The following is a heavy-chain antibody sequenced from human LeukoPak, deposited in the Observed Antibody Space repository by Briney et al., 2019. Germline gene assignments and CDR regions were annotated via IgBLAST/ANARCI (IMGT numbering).Heavy chain of an antibody. Sequence: PGGSLRLSCTASKXTFSSYWMSWVRQAPGKGLEWVANIKQDGIKKYYVDSVKGRFTTSRDNAKNSLYLQMNSLRVEDTAVYYCARVATMVRVPLDALDIWGQGTMVSVSS. CDR3: ARVATMVRVPLDALDI. CDR2: IKQDGIKK. V-gene: IGHV3-7*02. J-gene: IGHJ3*02. CDR1: KXTFSSYW. D-gene: IGHD3-10*01.